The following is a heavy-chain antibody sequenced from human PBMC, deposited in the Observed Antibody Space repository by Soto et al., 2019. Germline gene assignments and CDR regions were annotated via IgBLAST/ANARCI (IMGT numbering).Heavy chain of an antibody. J-gene: IGHJ4*02. Sequence: LGGSLRLSCAASGFTFSSYAMSWVRHAPGQGLEWVSTISGGGDSTYYADSVKGRFSISRDNSRNTLYLQMSSLRADDTAVYYCAKDPYYGGNRDYFDYWGQGALVTVSS. D-gene: IGHD4-17*01. CDR1: GFTFSSYA. V-gene: IGHV3-23*01. CDR3: AKDPYYGGNRDYFDY. CDR2: ISGGGDST.